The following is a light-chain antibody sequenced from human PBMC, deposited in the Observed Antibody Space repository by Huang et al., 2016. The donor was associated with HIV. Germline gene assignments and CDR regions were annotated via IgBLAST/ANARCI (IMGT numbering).Light chain of an antibody. V-gene: IGKV1-NL1*01. Sequence: EIQMTQSPSSLSASVGDRVTITCRASQGISNSLAWYQQKPGKAPKLLRDAESRLKSGVPSRFSGSGAGTDYTLTISSLQPEDFATYYCQQYYSTPPITFGQGTRLEIK. J-gene: IGKJ5*01. CDR2: AES. CDR3: QQYYSTPPIT. CDR1: QGISNS.